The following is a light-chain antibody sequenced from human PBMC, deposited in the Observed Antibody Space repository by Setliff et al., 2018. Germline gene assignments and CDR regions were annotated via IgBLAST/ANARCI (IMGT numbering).Light chain of an antibody. V-gene: IGLV1-40*01. CDR2: GNN. J-gene: IGLJ1*01. CDR3: QSYAGGLGGYV. CDR1: GAGFG. Sequence: QSALAQSPSVSGAPGQRVSISCTGIGAGFGVHWYQQLPRTAPKLLISGNNNRPSGAPDRFSGSRSGTSASLVITGLQAEDEADYYCQSYAGGLGGYVFGGGTKVTVL.